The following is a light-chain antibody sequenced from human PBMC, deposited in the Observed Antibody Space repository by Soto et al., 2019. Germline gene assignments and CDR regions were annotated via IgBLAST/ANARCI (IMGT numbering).Light chain of an antibody. CDR2: DAS. CDR1: QSLSSY. CDR3: QQYGSSPIT. Sequence: EIVLTQSPATLSLSPGERATLSCRASQSLSSYLAWYQQKPGQAPRLLIYDASNRATGIPARFSGSGSETDFTLTISRLEPEDFAVYYCQQYGSSPITFGQGTRLEIK. V-gene: IGKV3-20*01. J-gene: IGKJ5*01.